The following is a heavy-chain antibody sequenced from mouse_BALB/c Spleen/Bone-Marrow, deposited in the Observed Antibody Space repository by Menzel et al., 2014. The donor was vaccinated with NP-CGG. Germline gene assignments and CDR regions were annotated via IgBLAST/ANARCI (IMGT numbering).Heavy chain of an antibody. CDR2: IYPGGGDT. CDR1: GYTFTNYW. D-gene: IGHD1-1*01. V-gene: IGHV1-87*01. J-gene: IGHJ2*01. Sequence: SGAELARPGASVKLSCKASGYTFTNYWIEWIKQRPGQGLEWIGAIYPGGGDTRYTQKFKGKATLTADKSSSTAYMQLSSLASEDSAVYYCARGDYYYFDYWGQGTTLTVSS. CDR3: ARGDYYYFDY.